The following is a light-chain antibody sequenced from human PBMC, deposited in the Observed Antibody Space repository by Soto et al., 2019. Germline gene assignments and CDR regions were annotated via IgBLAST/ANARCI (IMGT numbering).Light chain of an antibody. CDR2: DAV. J-gene: IGKJ4*01. Sequence: ETVLTQSPATLSLSPGERATLSCRASQSISTYLAWYQQKTGQAPRLLIHDAVNRATGIPARFSGSGSGTDFTLIIDSLEPEDVAVYYCQQRINWPLTFGGGTRVEI. CDR1: QSISTY. CDR3: QQRINWPLT. V-gene: IGKV3-11*01.